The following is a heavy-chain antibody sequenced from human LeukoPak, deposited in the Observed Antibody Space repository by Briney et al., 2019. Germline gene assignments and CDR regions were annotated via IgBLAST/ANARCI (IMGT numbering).Heavy chain of an antibody. D-gene: IGHD3-9*01. J-gene: IGHJ6*02. CDR1: GYTFTSYY. Sequence: ASVKVSCKASGYTFTSYYMHWVRQAPGQGLEWMGIVNPSGGSTSYAQKFQGRVTMTRDTSTSTVYMELSSLRSEDTAVYYCALVSTSYYYYYYGMDVWGQGTTVTVSS. V-gene: IGHV1-46*01. CDR2: VNPSGGST. CDR3: ALVSTSYYYYYYGMDV.